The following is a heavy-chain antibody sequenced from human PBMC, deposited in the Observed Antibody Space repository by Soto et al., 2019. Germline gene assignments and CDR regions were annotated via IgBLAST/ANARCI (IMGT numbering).Heavy chain of an antibody. CDR3: ARSSNGALDY. D-gene: IGHD2-8*01. J-gene: IGHJ4*02. Sequence: PGGSLRLSCAASGFTFNGYWMHWVRQAPGKGLVWVSRINNDGIDTIYADSVEGRLTISRDNAKNTLYLQMNSLGAEDTAVYYCARSSNGALDYWGQGTLVTVSS. CDR1: GFTFNGYW. CDR2: INNDGIDT. V-gene: IGHV3-74*01.